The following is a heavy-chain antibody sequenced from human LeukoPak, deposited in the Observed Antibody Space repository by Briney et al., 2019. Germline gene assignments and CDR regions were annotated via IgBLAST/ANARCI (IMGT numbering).Heavy chain of an antibody. Sequence: SETLSLTCTVSGGSISSYYWSWIRRPPGKGLEWIGYIYYSGSTNYNPSLKSRVTISVDTSKNQFSLKLSSVTAADTAVYYCARALYDSSPNWFDPWGQGTLVTVSS. CDR3: ARALYDSSPNWFDP. V-gene: IGHV4-59*01. D-gene: IGHD3-22*01. CDR2: IYYSGST. CDR1: GGSISSYY. J-gene: IGHJ5*02.